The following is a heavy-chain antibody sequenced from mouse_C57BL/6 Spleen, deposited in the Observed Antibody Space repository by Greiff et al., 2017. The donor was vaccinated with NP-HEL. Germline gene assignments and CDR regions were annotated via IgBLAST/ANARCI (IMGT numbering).Heavy chain of an antibody. CDR3: TGGLGPWYFDV. CDR2: IDPEDGDT. Sequence: VQLKQSGAELVRPGASVKLSCTASGFNIKDYYMHWVKQRPEQGLEWIGRIDPEDGDTEYAPKFQGKATMTADTSSNTAYLQLSSLTSEDTAVDYCTGGLGPWYFDVWGTGTTVTVSS. J-gene: IGHJ1*03. CDR1: GFNIKDYY. D-gene: IGHD4-1*01. V-gene: IGHV14-1*01.